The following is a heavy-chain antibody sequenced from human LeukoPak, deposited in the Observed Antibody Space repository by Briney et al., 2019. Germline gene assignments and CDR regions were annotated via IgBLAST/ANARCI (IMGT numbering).Heavy chain of an antibody. Sequence: GGSLRLACAVSGFTVSSNYMSWVRQAPGKGLEWVSGIYGGDSTYYADSVKGRFTISRDNSKNTLYLQMNSLRAEDTAVYYCASESPLYYDGNSGFWGQGALVTVSS. V-gene: IGHV3-53*01. CDR2: IYGGDST. J-gene: IGHJ4*02. D-gene: IGHD4-23*01. CDR3: ASESPLYYDGNSGF. CDR1: GFTVSSNY.